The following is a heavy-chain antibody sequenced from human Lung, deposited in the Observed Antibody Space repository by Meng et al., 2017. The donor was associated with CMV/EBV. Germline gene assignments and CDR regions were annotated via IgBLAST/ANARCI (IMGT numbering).Heavy chain of an antibody. CDR1: GYTFTSYY. CDR2: INPSGGST. J-gene: IGHJ5*02. D-gene: IGHD2-2*02. CDR3: ARDNEDPEGYQLLYKRESWFDP. V-gene: IGHV1-46*01. Sequence: ASXXVSXKASGYTFTSYYMHWVRQAPGQGLEWMGIINPSGGSTSYAQKFQGRVTMTRDTSTSTVYMELSSLRSEDTAGYYCARDNEDPEGYQLLYKRESWFDPWXHGTXVTVSS.